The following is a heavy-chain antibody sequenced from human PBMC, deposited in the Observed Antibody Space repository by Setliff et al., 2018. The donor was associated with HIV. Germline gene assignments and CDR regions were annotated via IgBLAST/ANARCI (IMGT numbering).Heavy chain of an antibody. V-gene: IGHV4-4*07. J-gene: IGHJ1*01. D-gene: IGHD3-10*01. CDR2: IYTYGST. CDR3: ARDKDCYGSGTSLQ. Sequence: SETLSLTCNVSGDSLNTYYWSWIRQPAGKGLEWIGRIYTYGSTTYNPSLKSRVTISIDTSKNQFSLRLTSVTAADTGFYYCARDKDCYGSGTSLQWGQGTLVTVSS. CDR1: GDSLNTYY.